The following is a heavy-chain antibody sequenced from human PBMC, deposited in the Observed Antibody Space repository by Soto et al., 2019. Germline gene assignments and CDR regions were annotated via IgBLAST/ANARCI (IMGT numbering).Heavy chain of an antibody. V-gene: IGHV3-30*18. CDR3: AKVRLDFAWLSEIDSFEY. D-gene: IGHD3-9*01. CDR1: GFTFSSFG. J-gene: IGHJ4*02. CDR2: IAFDGSDE. Sequence: PGGSLRLSCVVSGFTFSSFGMHWVRQAPGKGLEWVAVIAFDGSDEYYGDSVKGRFSISRDNSKNMLYLQMNRLRAEDTAVYYCAKVRLDFAWLSEIDSFEYWGQGTPVTVSS.